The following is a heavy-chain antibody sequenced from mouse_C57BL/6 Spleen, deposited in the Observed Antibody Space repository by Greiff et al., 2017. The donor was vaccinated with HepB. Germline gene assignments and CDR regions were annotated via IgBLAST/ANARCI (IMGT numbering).Heavy chain of an antibody. CDR3: ARSPLYYGNYVDYAMDY. CDR1: GYTFTSYW. D-gene: IGHD2-1*01. CDR2: IDPSDSYT. V-gene: IGHV1-50*01. J-gene: IGHJ4*01. Sequence: VKLQQPGAELVKPGASVKLSCKASGYTFTSYWMQWVKQRPGQGLEWIGEIDPSDSYTNYNQKFKGKATLTVDTSSSTAYMQLSSLTSEDSAVYYCARSPLYYGNYVDYAMDYWGQGTSVTVSS.